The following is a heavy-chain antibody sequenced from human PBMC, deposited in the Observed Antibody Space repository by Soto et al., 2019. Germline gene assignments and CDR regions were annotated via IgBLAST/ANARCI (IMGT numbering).Heavy chain of an antibody. V-gene: IGHV4-59*01. CDR2: IYYSGST. J-gene: IGHJ6*02. CDR1: GGSISSYY. Sequence: PSETLSLTCTVSGGSISSYYWSRIRQPPGKGLEWIGYIYYSGSTNYNPSLKSRVTISVDTSKNQFSLKLSSVTAADTAVYYCARVRGSGMKSRGFYGMDVWGQGTTVTVSS. CDR3: ARVRGSGMKSRGFYGMDV. D-gene: IGHD3-10*01.